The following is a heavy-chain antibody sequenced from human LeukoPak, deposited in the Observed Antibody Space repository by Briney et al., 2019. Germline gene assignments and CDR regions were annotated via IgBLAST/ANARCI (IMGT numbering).Heavy chain of an antibody. J-gene: IGHJ4*02. V-gene: IGHV4-34*01. CDR3: ARGDNYNFDY. CDR2: ISHSGLT. Sequence: SETLSLTCAVYGGSFSGYYWSWIRQPPGKGLEWIGEISHSGLTNYNPSLKSRVTMSVDKSKNQFSLKLNSMTAADTAVYFCARGDNYNFDYWGQGTLVTVSS. D-gene: IGHD4-11*01. CDR1: GGSFSGYY.